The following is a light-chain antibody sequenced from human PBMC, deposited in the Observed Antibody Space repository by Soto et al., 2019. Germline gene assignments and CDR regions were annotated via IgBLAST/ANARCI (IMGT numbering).Light chain of an antibody. CDR2: EVS. J-gene: IGLJ2*01. V-gene: IGLV2-8*01. Sequence: QSALTQPPSASGYPGQSVTISCTGTSSDVGGYNYVSWYQQHPGKAPKLMIYEVSKRPSGVPDRFSGSKSGNTASLTVSGLQAEDEADYYCSSYAGSNYGVVFGGGTKLTVL. CDR1: SSDVGGYNY. CDR3: SSYAGSNYGVV.